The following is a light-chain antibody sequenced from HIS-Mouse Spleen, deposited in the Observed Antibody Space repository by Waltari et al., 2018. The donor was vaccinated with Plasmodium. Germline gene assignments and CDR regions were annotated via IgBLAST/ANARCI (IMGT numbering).Light chain of an antibody. CDR1: ALPTKY. V-gene: IGLV3-10*01. CDR3: YSTDSSGNHRV. Sequence: SYELTQPPSVSVSPGQTARTTCSGDALPTKYAYWYQQKSGQAPVLVSYEDSKRPSGIPERFSGSSSGTMATLTISGAQVEDEADYYCYSTDSSGNHRVFGGGTKLTVL. CDR2: EDS. J-gene: IGLJ3*02.